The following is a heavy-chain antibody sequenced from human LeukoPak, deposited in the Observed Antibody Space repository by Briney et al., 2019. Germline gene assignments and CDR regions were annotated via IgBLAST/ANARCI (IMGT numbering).Heavy chain of an antibody. V-gene: IGHV3-30*04. Sequence: GGSLRLSCTVSGFTVSSNSMSWVRQAPGKGVEWVAVISYDGSNKYYADSVKGRFTISRDNSKNTLYLQMNSLRAEDTAVYYCARDGTDYAYYFDYWGQGTLVTVSS. CDR2: ISYDGSNK. D-gene: IGHD3-16*01. CDR1: GFTVSSNS. CDR3: ARDGTDYAYYFDY. J-gene: IGHJ4*02.